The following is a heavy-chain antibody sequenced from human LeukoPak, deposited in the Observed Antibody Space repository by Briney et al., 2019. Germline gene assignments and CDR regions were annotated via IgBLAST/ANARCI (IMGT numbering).Heavy chain of an antibody. CDR3: ARFGTSSSRFFDQ. Sequence: SETLSLTCTVSGGSISAYYWSWIRQPPGKRLEWIGYIHYSGTTNYYPSLKSRVTIALDTSKNQFSLKLNSVTAADTAVYYCARFGTSSSRFFDQWGQGTLVTVSS. CDR2: IHYSGTT. J-gene: IGHJ4*02. CDR1: GGSISAYY. D-gene: IGHD6-6*01. V-gene: IGHV4-59*01.